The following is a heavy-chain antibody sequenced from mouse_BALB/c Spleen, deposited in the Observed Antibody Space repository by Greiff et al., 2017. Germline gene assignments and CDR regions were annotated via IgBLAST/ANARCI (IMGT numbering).Heavy chain of an antibody. V-gene: IGHV2-2*02. J-gene: IGHJ4*01. D-gene: IGHD2-14*01. CDR2: IWSGGST. CDR3: ARNRYEYYAMDY. Sequence: VMLVESGPGLVQPSQSLSITCTVSGFSLTSYGVHWVRQSPGKGLEWLGVIWSGGSTDYNAAFISRLSISKDNSKSQVFFKMNSLQANDTAIYYCARNRYEYYAMDYWGQGTSVTVSS. CDR1: GFSLTSYG.